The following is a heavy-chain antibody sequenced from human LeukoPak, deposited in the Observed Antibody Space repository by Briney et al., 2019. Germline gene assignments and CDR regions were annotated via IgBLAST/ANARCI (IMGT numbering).Heavy chain of an antibody. V-gene: IGHV4-34*01. CDR3: ARGVPYYDFWSGYYGYNWFDP. D-gene: IGHD3-3*01. CDR1: GGSFSGYY. Sequence: PSETLSLTCAVYGGSFSGYYWSWIRQPPGKGLEWIGEINHSGSTNYNPSLKSRVTISVDTSTNQFSLKLSSVTAEDTAVYYCARGVPYYDFWSGYYGYNWFDPWGQGTLVTVSS. CDR2: INHSGST. J-gene: IGHJ5*02.